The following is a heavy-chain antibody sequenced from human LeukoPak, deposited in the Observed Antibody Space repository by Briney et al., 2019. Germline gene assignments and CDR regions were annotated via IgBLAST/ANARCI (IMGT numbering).Heavy chain of an antibody. CDR2: ISSSGSTI. Sequence: PGGSLRLSCAASGFTFSSYEMNWVRQAPGKGLEWVSYISSSGSTIYYADSVKGRFTISRDNAKNSLYLEMNSLRAEDTAVYYCARDGEYCSGGSCYSTVFDYWGQGTLVTVSS. CDR1: GFTFSSYE. D-gene: IGHD2-15*01. V-gene: IGHV3-48*03. J-gene: IGHJ4*02. CDR3: ARDGEYCSGGSCYSTVFDY.